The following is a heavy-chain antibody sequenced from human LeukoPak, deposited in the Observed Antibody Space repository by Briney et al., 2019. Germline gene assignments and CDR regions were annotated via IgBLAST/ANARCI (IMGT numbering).Heavy chain of an antibody. CDR1: RFTFSSYA. CDR3: AKGNGGNSGEYFYYGMDV. V-gene: IGHV3-23*01. D-gene: IGHD4-23*01. CDR2: ISGSGGNT. J-gene: IGHJ6*02. Sequence: GGSLRLSCAASRFTFSSYAMTWVRQAPGKGLEWVSAISGSGGNTYYADSVKGRFTISRDNSKNTLYLQPTSLRAEDTAVYYCAKGNGGNSGEYFYYGMDVWGQGTTVTVSS.